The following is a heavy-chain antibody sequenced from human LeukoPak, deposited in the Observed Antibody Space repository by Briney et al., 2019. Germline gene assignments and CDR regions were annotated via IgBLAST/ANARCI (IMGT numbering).Heavy chain of an antibody. CDR3: ARATPRGYYYDSSGPGGAFDI. CDR2: ISYDGSNK. Sequence: GGSLRPSCAASGFTFSSYAMHWVRQAPGKGLEWVAVISYDGSNKYYADSVKGRFTISRDNSKNTLYLQMNSLRAEDTAVYYCARATPRGYYYDSSGPGGAFDIWGQGTMVTVSS. CDR1: GFTFSSYA. J-gene: IGHJ3*02. D-gene: IGHD3-22*01. V-gene: IGHV3-30*04.